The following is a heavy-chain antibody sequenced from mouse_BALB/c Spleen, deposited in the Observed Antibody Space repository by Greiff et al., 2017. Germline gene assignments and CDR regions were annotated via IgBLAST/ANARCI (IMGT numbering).Heavy chain of an antibody. CDR3: ARGEGGNTAWFAY. V-gene: IGHV5-4*02. Sequence: EVHLVESGGGLVKPGGSLKLSCAASGFTFSDYYMYWVRQTPEKRLEWVATISDGGSYTYYPDSVKGRFTISRDNAKNNLYLQMSSLKSEDTAMYYCARGEGGNTAWFAYWGQGTLVTVSA. D-gene: IGHD1-1*02. CDR2: ISDGGSYT. CDR1: GFTFSDYY. J-gene: IGHJ3*01.